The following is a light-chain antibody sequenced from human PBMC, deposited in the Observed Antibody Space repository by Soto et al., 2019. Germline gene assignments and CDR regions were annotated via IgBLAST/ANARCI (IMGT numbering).Light chain of an antibody. CDR1: QSIANF. V-gene: IGKV1-39*01. CDR3: HQSYNSPQT. CDR2: AVS. Sequence: DIQLTQSPSSLSASVGDSVTITCRASQSIANFLNWYQQKPGKAPQVLIYAVSTLQSGVPSRFSGSGFGTDFPLTISSLQPEDFATYFCHQSYNSPQTFGQGTKVGMK. J-gene: IGKJ1*01.